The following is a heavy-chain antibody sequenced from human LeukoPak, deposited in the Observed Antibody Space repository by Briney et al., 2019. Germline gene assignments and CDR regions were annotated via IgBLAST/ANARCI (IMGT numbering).Heavy chain of an antibody. V-gene: IGHV1-3*01. CDR1: GYTFTSYA. Sequence: GASVKVSCKASGYTFTSYAMHWVRQAPGQRLEWMGWINAGNGNTKYSQKFQGRVTITRDTSASTAYMELSSLRSEDTAVYYCARDEGDSGSMDVWGQGTTVTVSS. J-gene: IGHJ6*02. CDR2: INAGNGNT. D-gene: IGHD2-21*02. CDR3: ARDEGDSGSMDV.